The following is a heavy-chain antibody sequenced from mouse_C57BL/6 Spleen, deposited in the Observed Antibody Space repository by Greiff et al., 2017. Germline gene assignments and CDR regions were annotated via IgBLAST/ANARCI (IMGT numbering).Heavy chain of an antibody. V-gene: IGHV1-26*01. CDR2: INPNNGGT. J-gene: IGHJ4*01. CDR1: GYTFTDYY. D-gene: IGHD1-1*01. CDR3: ARSDYYYGSSYDYYAMDY. Sequence: EVQLQQSGPELVKPGASVKISCKASGYTFTDYYMNWVKQSHGKSLEWIGDINPNNGGTSYNQKFKGKATLTVDKSSSTAYMELRSLTSEDSAVYYCARSDYYYGSSYDYYAMDYWGQGTSVTVSS.